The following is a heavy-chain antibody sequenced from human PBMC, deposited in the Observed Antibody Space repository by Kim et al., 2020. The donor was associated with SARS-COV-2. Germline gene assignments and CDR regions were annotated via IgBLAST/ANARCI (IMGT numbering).Heavy chain of an antibody. V-gene: IGHV3-30*18. Sequence: GGSLRLSCAASGFTFSSYGMHWVRQAPGKGLEWVAVISYDGSNKYYADSVKGRFTISRDNSKNTLYLQMNSLRAEDTAVYYCAKFTYGDYSRDFFDYWGQGTLVTVSS. CDR1: GFTFSSYG. CDR3: AKFTYGDYSRDFFDY. J-gene: IGHJ4*02. D-gene: IGHD4-17*01. CDR2: ISYDGSNK.